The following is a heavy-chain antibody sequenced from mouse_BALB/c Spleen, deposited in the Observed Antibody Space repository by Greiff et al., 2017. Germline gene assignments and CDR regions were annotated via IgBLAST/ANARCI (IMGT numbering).Heavy chain of an antibody. CDR2: ISYSGST. Sequence: EVKLVESGPSLVKPSQTLSLTCSVTGDSITSGYWNWIRKFPGNKLEYMGYISYSGSTYYNPSLKSRISITRDTSKNQYYLQLNSVTTEDTATYYCASYGSSYEDYAMDYWGQGTSVTVSS. CDR3: ASYGSSYEDYAMDY. J-gene: IGHJ4*01. CDR1: GDSITSGY. V-gene: IGHV3-8*02. D-gene: IGHD1-1*01.